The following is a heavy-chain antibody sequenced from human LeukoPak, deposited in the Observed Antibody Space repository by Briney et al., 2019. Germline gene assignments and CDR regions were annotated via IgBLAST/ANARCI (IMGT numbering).Heavy chain of an antibody. D-gene: IGHD3-10*01. V-gene: IGHV3-30*14. CDR3: ARDGEHVLAHDY. CDR2: SPFDGPSK. CDR1: GFPFGSYD. Sequence: PGGSLRLSCAASGFPFGSYDMHWVRQAPGRGLEWVGVSPFDGPSKYNADSVKGRFSISRDNSKNTLYIQMNSLRAEDTGVYYCARDGEHVLAHDYWGQGTLVTVSS. J-gene: IGHJ4*02.